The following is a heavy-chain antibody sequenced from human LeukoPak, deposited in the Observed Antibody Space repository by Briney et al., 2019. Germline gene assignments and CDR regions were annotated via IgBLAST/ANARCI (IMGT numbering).Heavy chain of an antibody. D-gene: IGHD6-19*01. CDR1: GGTFSSYA. J-gene: IGHJ6*03. CDR3: ARSLGEQWLVRAFSYYMDV. V-gene: IGHV1-69*04. CDR2: IIPILGIA. Sequence: ASVKVSCKASGGTFSSYAISWVRQAPGQGLEWMGRIIPILGIANYAQKFQGRVTITADKYTSTAYMELSSLRSEDTAVYYCARSLGEQWLVRAFSYYMDVWGKGTTVTVSS.